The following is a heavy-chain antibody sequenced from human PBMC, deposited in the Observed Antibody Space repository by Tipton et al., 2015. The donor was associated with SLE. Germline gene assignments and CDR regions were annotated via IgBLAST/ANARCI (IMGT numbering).Heavy chain of an antibody. CDR1: GASISSGGYY. CDR3: ARQLGNFDF. Sequence: TLSLTCTVSGASISSGGYYWSWLRHRPGKALEWLGYVYLTGNTYYNPSLRSRLTMSVDTSTNQFSLRLTSVSAADTAVYYCARQLGNFDFWGQGTLVTVSS. J-gene: IGHJ4*02. D-gene: IGHD7-27*01. V-gene: IGHV4-31*03. CDR2: VYLTGNT.